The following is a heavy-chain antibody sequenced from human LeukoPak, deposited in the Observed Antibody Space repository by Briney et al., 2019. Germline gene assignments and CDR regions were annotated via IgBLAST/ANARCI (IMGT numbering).Heavy chain of an antibody. V-gene: IGHV4-61*02. CDR3: ARDLGSGWGSAAFDI. CDR1: GGSISSSSYY. CDR2: IYTSGST. Sequence: PSETLSLTCTVSGGSISSSSYYWGWIRQPAGKGLEWIGRIYTSGSTNYNPSLKSRVTMSVDTSKNQFSLKLSSVTAADTAVYYCARDLGSGWGSAAFDIWGQGTMVTVSS. D-gene: IGHD6-19*01. J-gene: IGHJ3*02.